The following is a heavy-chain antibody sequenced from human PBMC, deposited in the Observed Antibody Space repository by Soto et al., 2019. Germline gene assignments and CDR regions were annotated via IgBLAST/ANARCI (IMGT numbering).Heavy chain of an antibody. Sequence: GGSLRLCCAASGFTFSSYGMNWVRQAPWKGLEWVSALSGSGDTTYYADSVRGRFSISRDNSKNTLYLQMSSLRGEDTAVYYCAKGTQFFYYYAMDVWGQGTTVTVSS. J-gene: IGHJ6*02. CDR2: LSGSGDTT. CDR3: AKGTQFFYYYAMDV. V-gene: IGHV3-23*01. CDR1: GFTFSSYG.